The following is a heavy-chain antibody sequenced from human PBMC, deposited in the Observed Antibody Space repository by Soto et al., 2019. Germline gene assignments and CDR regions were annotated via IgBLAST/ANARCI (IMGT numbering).Heavy chain of an antibody. J-gene: IGHJ4*02. V-gene: IGHV3-15*07. Sequence: EVQLVDSGGGSVEPGGSLRLSCAASGFTFTNAWLNWVRQAPGKGLEWVGRIKSKINGGTTDYAAPVKGRFSISRDDSNNKVFLQMNSLTTGDTAIYFCARGLLEVMVPFDHWGQGTLVTVS. CDR3: ARGLLEVMVPFDH. CDR2: IKSKINGGTT. CDR1: GFTFTNAW. D-gene: IGHD2-8*02.